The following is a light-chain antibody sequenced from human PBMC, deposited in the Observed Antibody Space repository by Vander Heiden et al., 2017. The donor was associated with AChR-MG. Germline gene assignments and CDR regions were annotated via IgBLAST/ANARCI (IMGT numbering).Light chain of an antibody. CDR2: EVS. J-gene: IGLJ2*01. CDR1: SSDVGSYNR. Sequence: QSALTQPPSVPGSPGQSVTISCTGTSSDVGSYNRVSWYQQPPGTAPKLMIYEVSNRPSGVPDRFSGSKSGNTASLTISGLQAEDEADYYCSSYTSSSTLVFGGGTKRTVL. CDR3: SSYTSSSTLV. V-gene: IGLV2-18*02.